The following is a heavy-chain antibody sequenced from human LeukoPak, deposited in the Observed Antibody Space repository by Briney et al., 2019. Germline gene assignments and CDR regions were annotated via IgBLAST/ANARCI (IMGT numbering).Heavy chain of an antibody. J-gene: IGHJ4*02. CDR1: GFTFSSYG. Sequence: QSGGSLRLSCAASGFTFSSYGMHGLREATGKGLEGVAYIRYYGSNKYYADSVKGRFTISRDNSKNTLYLQMNSLRAEDTAVYYCATIWSGYTMAFDYWGQGTLVTVSS. CDR3: ATIWSGYTMAFDY. V-gene: IGHV3-30*02. D-gene: IGHD3-3*01. CDR2: IRYYGSNK.